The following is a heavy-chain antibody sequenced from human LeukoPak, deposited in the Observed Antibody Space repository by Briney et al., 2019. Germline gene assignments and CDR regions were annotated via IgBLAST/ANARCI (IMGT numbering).Heavy chain of an antibody. CDR2: IYHSGST. D-gene: IGHD2-21*02. J-gene: IGHJ4*02. CDR1: GYSISSGYY. V-gene: IGHV4-38-2*02. Sequence: SETLSLTCTVSGYSISSGYYWGWIRQPPGKGLEWIGSIYHSGSTYYSPSLKSRVTISVDTSKNQFSLKLSSVTAADTAVYYCARDAFGDPLYYFDYWGQGTLVTVSS. CDR3: ARDAFGDPLYYFDY.